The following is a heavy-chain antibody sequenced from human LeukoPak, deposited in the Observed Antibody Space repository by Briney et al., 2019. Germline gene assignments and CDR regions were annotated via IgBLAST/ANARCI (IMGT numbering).Heavy chain of an antibody. CDR3: AAGPTVNNFNY. V-gene: IGHV5-51*01. CDR1: GYTFTTYW. D-gene: IGHD4-17*01. CDR2: IYPGDSDT. Sequence: GDSLKISCKGSGYTFTTYWIGWVRQMPGKGLEWMGIIYPGDSDTRYSPSFQGQVTISADKSISTAYLQWSSLKASDTAMYYCAAGPTVNNFNYWGQGTLVTVSS. J-gene: IGHJ4*02.